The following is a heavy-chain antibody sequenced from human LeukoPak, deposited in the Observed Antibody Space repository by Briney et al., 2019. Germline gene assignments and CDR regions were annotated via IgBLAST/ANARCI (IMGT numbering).Heavy chain of an antibody. CDR2: INHSGST. CDR1: GGSFSGYY. D-gene: IGHD3-10*01. J-gene: IGHJ4*02. CDR3: ASISSGRHSFDY. V-gene: IGHV4-34*01. Sequence: SETLSLTCAVYGGSFSGYYWSWIRQPPGKGLEWIGEINHSGSTNYNPSLKSRVTISVDTSKNQFSLKLSSVTAADTAVYYCASISSGRHSFDYWGQGTLVTVSS.